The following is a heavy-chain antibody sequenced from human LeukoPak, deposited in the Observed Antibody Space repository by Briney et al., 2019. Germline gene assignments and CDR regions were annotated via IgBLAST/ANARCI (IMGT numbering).Heavy chain of an antibody. V-gene: IGHV3-23*01. D-gene: IGHD3-9*01. CDR2: ISASGGST. CDR3: ASRQYDILTGYDGALDI. CDR1: GFTFSTFA. Sequence: GGSLILSSAASGFTFSTFAMSWVRQAPGKGLEWVSIISASGGSTYYADSVKGRFTISRDNSKNTLYLQMNSLRAEDTAVYYCASRQYDILTGYDGALDIWGQGTMVTVSS. J-gene: IGHJ3*02.